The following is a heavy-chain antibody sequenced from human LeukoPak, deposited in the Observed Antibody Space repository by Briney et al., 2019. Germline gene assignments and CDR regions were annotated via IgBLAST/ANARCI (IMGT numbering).Heavy chain of an antibody. J-gene: IGHJ3*02. Sequence: PGGSLRLSCAASGFTFSSYEMNWVRQAPGKGLEWASYISSSGSTIYYADSVKGRFTISRDNAKNSLYLQMNSLRAEDTAVYYCARAPRSTHYDILTGYPQNDAFDIWGQGTMVTVSS. CDR3: ARAPRSTHYDILTGYPQNDAFDI. V-gene: IGHV3-48*03. D-gene: IGHD3-9*01. CDR1: GFTFSSYE. CDR2: ISSSGSTI.